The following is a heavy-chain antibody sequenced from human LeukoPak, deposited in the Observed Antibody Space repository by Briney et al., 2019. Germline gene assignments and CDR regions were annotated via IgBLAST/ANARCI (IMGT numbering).Heavy chain of an antibody. Sequence: RPGGSLRLSCAASGFTFSSYAMSWVRQAPGKGLEWVSAIGGSGSSTYYADSVKGRFTISRDNSKNTLYLQMNSLRAEDTAVYYCAKGGSSGWYSPYDYWGQGTLVTVSS. J-gene: IGHJ4*02. CDR3: AKGGSSGWYSPYDY. CDR1: GFTFSSYA. CDR2: IGGSGSST. V-gene: IGHV3-23*01. D-gene: IGHD6-19*01.